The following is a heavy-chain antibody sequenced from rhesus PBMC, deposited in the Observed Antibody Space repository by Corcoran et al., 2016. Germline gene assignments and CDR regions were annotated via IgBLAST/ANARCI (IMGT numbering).Heavy chain of an antibody. CDR2: ISGSGGSN. CDR1: GYSIRSGFY. Sequence: QVQLQESGPGLVKPSEILSLTCAVSGYSIRSGFYWGWIRQPPGKGMEYIGCISGSGGSNYYNPSLMSRDSLSNDTSKNHISMQVSSVTAADTAVYYCARQFRYSSYRYFDFWGQGVLVTVSS. CDR3: ARQFRYSSYRYFDF. D-gene: IGHD4-23*01. J-gene: IGHJ4*01. V-gene: IGHV4-99*01.